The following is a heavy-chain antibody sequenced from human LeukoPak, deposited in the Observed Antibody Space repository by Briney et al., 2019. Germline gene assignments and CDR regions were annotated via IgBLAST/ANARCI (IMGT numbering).Heavy chain of an antibody. CDR2: IIPIFGTA. CDR3: ASLISDYYYYGMDV. Sequence: GASVKVSCKASGGTFSSYAISWVRQALGQGLEWMGGIIPIFGTANYAQKFQGRVTITADESTSTAYMELGSLRSEDTAVYYCASLISDYYYYGMDVWGQGTTVTVSS. V-gene: IGHV1-69*13. CDR1: GGTFSSYA. J-gene: IGHJ6*02. D-gene: IGHD2-8*01.